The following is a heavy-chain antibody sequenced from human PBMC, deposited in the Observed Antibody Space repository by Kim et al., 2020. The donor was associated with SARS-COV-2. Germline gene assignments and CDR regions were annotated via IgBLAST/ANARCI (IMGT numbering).Heavy chain of an antibody. CDR2: IIPILGIA. J-gene: IGHJ4*02. CDR1: GGTFSSYA. Sequence: SVKVSCKASGGTFSSYAISWVRQAPGQGLEWMGRIIPILGIANYAQKFQGRVTITADKSTSTAYMELSSLRSEDTAVYYCARSGYSSGWYLDYWGQGTLVTVSS. D-gene: IGHD6-19*01. V-gene: IGHV1-69*04. CDR3: ARSGYSSGWYLDY.